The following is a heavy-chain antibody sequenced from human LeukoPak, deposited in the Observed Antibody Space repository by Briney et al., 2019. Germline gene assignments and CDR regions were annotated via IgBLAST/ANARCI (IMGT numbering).Heavy chain of an antibody. D-gene: IGHD3-10*01. J-gene: IGHJ6*02. V-gene: IGHV4-59*01. Sequence: PSETLSLTCTVSGGSISSYYWSWIRQPPGKGLEWIGYINYSGSTHYNPSLNSRVTISMDTSKNHFSLKLSSVTAADTAIYYCARTSRHFYGSGSNLTPWPADMDVWGQGTKVTVSS. CDR2: INYSGST. CDR3: ARTSRHFYGSGSNLTPWPADMDV. CDR1: GGSISSYY.